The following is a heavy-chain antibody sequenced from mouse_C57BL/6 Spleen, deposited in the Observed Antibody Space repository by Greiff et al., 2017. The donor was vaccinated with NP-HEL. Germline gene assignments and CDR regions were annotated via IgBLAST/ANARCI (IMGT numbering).Heavy chain of an antibody. Sequence: QVQLQQPGAELVKPGASVKLSCKASGYTFTSSWMPWVKQRPRQGLEWIGMFHPISGSTNYNEKFKSKATLTVDKSSSTAYMQLSSLTSEDSAVYYCARGGYSNYDAMDYWGQGTSVTVSS. CDR1: GYTFTSSW. V-gene: IGHV1-64*01. CDR3: ARGGYSNYDAMDY. J-gene: IGHJ4*01. D-gene: IGHD2-5*01. CDR2: FHPISGST.